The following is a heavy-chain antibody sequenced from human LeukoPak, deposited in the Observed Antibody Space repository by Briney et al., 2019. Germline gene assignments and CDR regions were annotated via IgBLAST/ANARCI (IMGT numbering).Heavy chain of an antibody. D-gene: IGHD6-19*01. Sequence: ASVKVSCKASGYTFTSYYMHWVRQAPGQGLEWMGIINPSGGSTSYAQKFQGRVTITADESTSTAYMELSSLRSEDTAVYYCARVLVAVAGTGYYYYYMDVWGKGTTVTISS. V-gene: IGHV1-46*01. CDR2: INPSGGST. CDR1: GYTFTSYY. J-gene: IGHJ6*03. CDR3: ARVLVAVAGTGYYYYYMDV.